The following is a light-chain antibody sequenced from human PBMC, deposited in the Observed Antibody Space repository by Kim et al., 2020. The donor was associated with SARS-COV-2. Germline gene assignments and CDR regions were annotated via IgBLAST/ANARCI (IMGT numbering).Light chain of an antibody. V-gene: IGLV1-51*01. CDR1: SSNIGNNY. J-gene: IGLJ2*01. Sequence: PAQKVTISFSGSSSNIGNNYVSWYPQLPGTAPKLLINVNNKLPSGIPGRFSCSKSGTSATLGITGLQTGDEAYYYCGTWDSSLSALFGGGTKLTVL. CDR2: VNN. CDR3: GTWDSSLSAL.